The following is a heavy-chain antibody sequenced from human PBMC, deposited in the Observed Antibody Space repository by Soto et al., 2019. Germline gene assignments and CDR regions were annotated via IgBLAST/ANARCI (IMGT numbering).Heavy chain of an antibody. D-gene: IGHD3-10*01. V-gene: IGHV4-59*12. CDR3: ARGSPGSASFDY. J-gene: IGHJ4*02. CDR2: IYYSGST. CDR1: GGSISSYY. Sequence: SETLSLTCTVSGGSISSYYWSWIRQPPGKGLEWIGYIYYSGSTNYNPSLKSRVTISVDTSKNQFSLKLSSVTAADTAVYYCARGSPGSASFDYWGQGTQVTVAS.